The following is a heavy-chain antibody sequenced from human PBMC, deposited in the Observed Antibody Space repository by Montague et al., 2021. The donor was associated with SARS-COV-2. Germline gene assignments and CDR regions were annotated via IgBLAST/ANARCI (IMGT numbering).Heavy chain of an antibody. V-gene: IGHV2-5*08. CDR2: IYWDDDK. D-gene: IGHD3-22*01. Sequence: PALGKPTQTLTLTCAFSGFSLSTSGLCVSWIRQPPGKALEWLALIYWDDDKRYSPSLKSRLTITKDTSKNQVVLTMTNMDPVDTATYYCAHDRVTMIVVAKADAFDIWGQGTMVTVSS. J-gene: IGHJ3*02. CDR3: AHDRVTMIVVAKADAFDI. CDR1: GFSLSTSGLC.